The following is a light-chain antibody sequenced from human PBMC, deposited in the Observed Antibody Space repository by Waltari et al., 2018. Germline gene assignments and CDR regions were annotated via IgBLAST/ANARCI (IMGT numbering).Light chain of an antibody. CDR3: SSYTSSSTWV. CDR1: SSDVGGYND. CDR2: DVS. J-gene: IGLJ3*02. V-gene: IGLV2-14*03. Sequence: QSALTQPASVSGSPGQSITISCTGTSSDVGGYNDVSWYQQHPGNAPKLMIFDVSKRPSGVSYRFSGSKSGNTASLTISGLQAEDEADYYCSSYTSSSTWVFGGGTKLTVL.